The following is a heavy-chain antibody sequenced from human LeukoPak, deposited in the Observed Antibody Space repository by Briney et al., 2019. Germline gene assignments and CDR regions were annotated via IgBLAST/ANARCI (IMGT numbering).Heavy chain of an antibody. D-gene: IGHD1-26*01. J-gene: IGHJ6*02. Sequence: GASVKVSCKASGYTFTSYDINWVRQATGQGLEWMGWMNPNSGNTGYAQKFQGRVTMTRNTSISTAYMELSSLRSEDTAVYYCARSREKGRSYLYYYYYGMDVWGQGTTVTVSS. CDR1: GYTFTSYD. CDR2: MNPNSGNT. V-gene: IGHV1-8*01. CDR3: ARSREKGRSYLYYYYYGMDV.